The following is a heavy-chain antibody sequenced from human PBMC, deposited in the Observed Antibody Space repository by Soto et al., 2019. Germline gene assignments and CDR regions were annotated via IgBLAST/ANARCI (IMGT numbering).Heavy chain of an antibody. CDR1: GYTFTGYY. CDR3: ARVGDVSYYYYGMDV. D-gene: IGHD4-17*01. J-gene: IGHJ6*02. CDR2: INPNSGGT. V-gene: IGHV1-2*02. Sequence: GASVKVSCKASGYTFTGYYMHWVRQAPGQGLEWMGWINPNSGGTNYAQKFQGRVTMTRDTSISTAYMELSRLRSDDTAVYYCARVGDVSYYYYGMDVWGQGTTVTVS.